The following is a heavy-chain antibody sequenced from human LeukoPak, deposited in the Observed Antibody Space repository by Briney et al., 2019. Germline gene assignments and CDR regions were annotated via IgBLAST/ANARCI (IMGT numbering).Heavy chain of an antibody. CDR2: ISTYECNT. V-gene: IGHV1-18*01. CDR1: GYTFTNHG. CDR3: ARSGGWAYGDYDGFIAFDI. D-gene: IGHD4-17*01. J-gene: IGHJ3*02. Sequence: ASVKVSCKASGYTFTNHGISWVRQAPGQGLEWMGWISTYECNTNYAQKLQGRVTMTPDTSTSTAYMELRSLRSDDTAVYYCARSGGWAYGDYDGFIAFDIWGQGTMVTVSS.